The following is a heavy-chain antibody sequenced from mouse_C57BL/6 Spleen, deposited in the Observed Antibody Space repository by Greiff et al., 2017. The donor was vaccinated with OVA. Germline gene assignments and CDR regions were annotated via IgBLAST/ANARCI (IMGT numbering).Heavy chain of an antibody. V-gene: IGHV1-15*01. CDR2: IDPETGGT. Sequence: VQLQQSGAELVRPGASVTLSCKASGYTFTDYEMHWVKQTPVHGLEWIGAIDPETGGTAYNQKFKGKAILTADKSSSTAYMELRSLTSEDSAVYYCTRYYGSRRYFDYWGQGTTLTVSS. CDR3: TRYYGSRRYFDY. J-gene: IGHJ2*01. D-gene: IGHD1-1*01. CDR1: GYTFTDYE.